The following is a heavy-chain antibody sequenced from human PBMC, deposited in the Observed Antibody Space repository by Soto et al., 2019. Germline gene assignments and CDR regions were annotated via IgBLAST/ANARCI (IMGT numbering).Heavy chain of an antibody. Sequence: GGSLRLSCAASGFTFSNAWMSWVRQAPGKGLEWVGRIKSKTDGGTTDYAAPVKGRFTISRDDSKNTLYLQMNSLKTEDTAVYYCTTTHPITMIVAYQHGDAFDIWDQGTMVTVSS. J-gene: IGHJ3*02. CDR2: IKSKTDGGTT. V-gene: IGHV3-15*01. CDR1: GFTFSNAW. D-gene: IGHD3-22*01. CDR3: TTTHPITMIVAYQHGDAFDI.